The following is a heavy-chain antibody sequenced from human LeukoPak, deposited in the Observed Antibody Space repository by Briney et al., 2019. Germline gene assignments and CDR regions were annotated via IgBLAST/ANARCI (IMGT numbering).Heavy chain of an antibody. J-gene: IGHJ4*02. CDR1: GFTFSNYW. CDR2: IKQDGSEK. V-gene: IGHV3-7*02. Sequence: GGSLRLSCAASGFTFSNYWMSWVRQAPGKGLEWVANIKQDGSEKYYADSVKGRFTISRDNAKSSLYLQLNSLRVEDTGVYHCASTQAFDYWGQGTLVTVPS. CDR3: ASTQAFDY.